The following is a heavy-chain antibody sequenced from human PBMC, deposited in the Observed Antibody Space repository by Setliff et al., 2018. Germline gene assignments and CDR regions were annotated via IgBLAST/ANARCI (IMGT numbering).Heavy chain of an antibody. D-gene: IGHD3-22*01. CDR3: ARDVFPYHYEGAFDI. J-gene: IGHJ3*02. V-gene: IGHV1-2*02. Sequence: ASVKVSCKASGYTFTGYYMHWVRQAPGQGLEWMGWINPNSGGTNYAQKFQGRVTMTRDTSTSTVYMDVSSLRSEDTAVYYCARDVFPYHYEGAFDIWGQGTMVTVSS. CDR1: GYTFTGYY. CDR2: INPNSGGT.